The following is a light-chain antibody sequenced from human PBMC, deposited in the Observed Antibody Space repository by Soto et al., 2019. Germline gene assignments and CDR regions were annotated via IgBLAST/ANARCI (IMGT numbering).Light chain of an antibody. CDR2: GAS. Sequence: EIVLTQSPGTLSLSPGERATLSCRASQTVNSYYLAWYQQKPGQAPRLLIYGASSRATGIPDRFSGRGSGTDFTLTISRLEPEDFAVYYCQQYGSSPRTFGQGTKVEIK. CDR1: QTVNSYY. J-gene: IGKJ1*01. V-gene: IGKV3-20*01. CDR3: QQYGSSPRT.